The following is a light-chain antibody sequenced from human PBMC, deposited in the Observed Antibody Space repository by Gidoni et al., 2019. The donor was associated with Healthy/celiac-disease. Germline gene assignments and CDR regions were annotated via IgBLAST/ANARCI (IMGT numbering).Light chain of an antibody. Sequence: DIVMPQSPLSLPVTPGEPASISCRSSPSLLHSNGYNYLDWYLQKPGQSPQLLIYLGSNRASGVPDRFSGSGSGTDFTLKISRVEAEDVGVYYCMQALQTSWTFGQGTKVEIK. V-gene: IGKV2-28*01. CDR2: LGS. CDR1: PSLLHSNGYNY. CDR3: MQALQTSWT. J-gene: IGKJ1*01.